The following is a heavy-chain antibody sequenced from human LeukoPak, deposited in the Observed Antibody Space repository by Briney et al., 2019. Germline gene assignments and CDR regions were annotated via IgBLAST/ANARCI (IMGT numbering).Heavy chain of an antibody. D-gene: IGHD2-2*01. CDR3: ARDMGTGYCSSARCYAFDY. CDR2: ISYDGSNK. V-gene: IGHV3-30*03. J-gene: IGHJ4*02. CDR1: GFTFSSYG. Sequence: PGGSLRLSCAASGFTFSSYGVHWVRQAPGKGLEWVAGISYDGSNKYYADSVKGRFTISRDNSKNTLYLQMNSLRAEDTAVYYCARDMGTGYCSSARCYAFDYWGQGTLVTVSS.